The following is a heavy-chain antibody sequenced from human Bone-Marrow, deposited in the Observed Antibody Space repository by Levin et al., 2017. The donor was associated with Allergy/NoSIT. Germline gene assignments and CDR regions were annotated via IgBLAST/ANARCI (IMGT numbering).Heavy chain of an antibody. CDR3: ARSTSGRGFDY. CDR2: ISYDGSNK. Sequence: GGSLRLSCAASGFTFSSYGMHWVRQAPGKGLEWVAVISYDGSNKYYADSVKGRFTISRDNSKNTLYLQMNSLRAEDTAVYYCARSTSGRGFDYWGQGTLVTVSS. D-gene: IGHD5-12*01. J-gene: IGHJ4*02. V-gene: IGHV3-30*03. CDR1: GFTFSSYG.